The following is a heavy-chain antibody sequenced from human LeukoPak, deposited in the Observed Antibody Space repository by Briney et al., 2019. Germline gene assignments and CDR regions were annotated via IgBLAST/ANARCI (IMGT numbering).Heavy chain of an antibody. CDR3: ARESITMVRGVTPYYYYYGMDV. Sequence: PGGSLRLSCAASGFTFSSYEMNWVRQAPGKGLEWVSYISSSSSTIYYADSVKGRFTISRDNAKNSLYLQMNSLRAEDTAVYYCARESITMVRGVTPYYYYYGMDVWGKGTTVTVSS. J-gene: IGHJ6*04. CDR1: GFTFSSYE. D-gene: IGHD3-10*01. CDR2: ISSSSSTI. V-gene: IGHV3-48*03.